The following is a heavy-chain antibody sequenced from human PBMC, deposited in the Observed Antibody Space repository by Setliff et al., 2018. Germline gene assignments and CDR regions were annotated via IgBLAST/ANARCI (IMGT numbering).Heavy chain of an antibody. D-gene: IGHD1-26*01. V-gene: IGHV4-38-2*01. J-gene: IGHJ4*02. CDR2: IYHTGST. CDR3: ASWGSGSYYPPHY. CDR1: GYSISSDSY. Sequence: SETLSLTCAVSGYSISSDSYWGWIRQPPGKGLEWIASIYHTGSTYYNPSLKSRVTISVDTSKNQFSLKLSSVTAADTAVYYCASWGSGSYYPPHYWGQGTLVTVSS.